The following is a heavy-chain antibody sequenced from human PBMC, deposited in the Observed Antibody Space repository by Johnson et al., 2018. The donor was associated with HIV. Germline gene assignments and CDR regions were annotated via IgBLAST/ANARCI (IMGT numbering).Heavy chain of an antibody. CDR2: ISYDGSNK. V-gene: IGHV3-30*04. CDR3: AKDRQWGPRDAVDI. Sequence: HVQLVESGGGVVQPGRSLRLSCAASGFTFSSYAMHWVRQAPGKGLEWVAVISYDGSNKYYADSVKGRFTISRDNSKNTLYLQMNSLRAEDTAVYYCAKDRQWGPRDAVDIWGQGTMVTVSS. CDR1: GFTFSSYA. D-gene: IGHD6-19*01. J-gene: IGHJ3*02.